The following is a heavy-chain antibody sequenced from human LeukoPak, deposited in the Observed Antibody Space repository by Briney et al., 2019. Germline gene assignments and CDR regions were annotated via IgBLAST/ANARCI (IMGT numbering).Heavy chain of an antibody. CDR1: GLIFSNYA. D-gene: IGHD6-19*01. Sequence: GGSLRLSCAASGLIFSNYALHWVRQAPGKGLEWVALISYDGSNRQYADSLQGRFTISRDTAKNTVSLQMDSLKFEDTAVYYCARLKAVAGPAYYFDFWGQGTLVIVSS. J-gene: IGHJ4*02. CDR2: ISYDGSNR. CDR3: ARLKAVAGPAYYFDF. V-gene: IGHV3-30-3*01.